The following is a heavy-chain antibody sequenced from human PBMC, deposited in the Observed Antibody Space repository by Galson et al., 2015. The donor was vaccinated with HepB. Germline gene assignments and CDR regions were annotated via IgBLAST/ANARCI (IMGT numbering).Heavy chain of an antibody. J-gene: IGHJ4*02. V-gene: IGHV3-33*01. CDR3: VRDDCSSTSCYISY. D-gene: IGHD2-2*02. Sequence: SLRLSCAASGFTFSSYGMHWVRQAPGKGLEWVAVIWYDGSNKYYADSVKGRFTISRDNSKNTLYLQMNSLRAEDTAVYYCVRDDCSSTSCYISYWGQGTLVTVSS. CDR2: IWYDGSNK. CDR1: GFTFSSYG.